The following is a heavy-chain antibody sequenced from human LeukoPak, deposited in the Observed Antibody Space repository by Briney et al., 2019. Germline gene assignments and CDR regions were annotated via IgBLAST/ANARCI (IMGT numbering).Heavy chain of an antibody. CDR1: GYSFTSYW. V-gene: IGHV5-10-1*01. Sequence: GESLKISCKGSGYSFTSYWISWVRQMPGKGLEWMGRIDPSDSYTNYSPSFQGHVTISPDKSISTAYLRWSSLKASDTAMYYCSTGQNIGQADYWGQGTLVTVSS. D-gene: IGHD2/OR15-2a*01. CDR2: IDPSDSYT. J-gene: IGHJ4*02. CDR3: STGQNIGQADY.